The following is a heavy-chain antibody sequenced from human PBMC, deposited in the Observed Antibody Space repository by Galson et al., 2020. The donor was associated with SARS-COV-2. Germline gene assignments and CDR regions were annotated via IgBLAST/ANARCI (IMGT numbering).Heavy chain of an antibody. CDR3: AKDVPYSSNWYLGSMWGMDV. D-gene: IGHD6-13*01. CDR1: GFTFSSYG. V-gene: IGHV3-30*18. Sequence: GGSLRLSCAASGFTFSSYGMHWVRQAPGKGLEWVTIISYDGSVKYYADSVKGRCTISRDNSKNTLYLQMNSLRVEDTAVYYCAKDVPYSSNWYLGSMWGMDVWGQGTTITVSS. J-gene: IGHJ6*02. CDR2: ISYDGSVK.